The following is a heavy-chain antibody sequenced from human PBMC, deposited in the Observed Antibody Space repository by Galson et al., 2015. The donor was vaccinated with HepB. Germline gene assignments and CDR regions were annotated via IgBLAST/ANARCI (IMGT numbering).Heavy chain of an antibody. Sequence: SLRLSCAASGFMFSSYWITWVRQAPRQGLELVANIKQDGSEKSYVDSVKGRFSIYRDNDKNSLFLQMKSLSAEDTAVYYCARDHPYDFGGGRLDVWGKGTTVTVSS. CDR1: GFMFSSYW. J-gene: IGHJ6*04. V-gene: IGHV3-7*03. CDR2: IKQDGSEK. D-gene: IGHD3-3*01. CDR3: ARDHPYDFGGGRLDV.